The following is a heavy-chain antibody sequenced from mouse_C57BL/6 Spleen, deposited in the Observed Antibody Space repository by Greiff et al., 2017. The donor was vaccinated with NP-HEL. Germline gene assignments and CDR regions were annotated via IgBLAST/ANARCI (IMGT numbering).Heavy chain of an antibody. J-gene: IGHJ2*01. V-gene: IGHV1-64*01. Sequence: QVQLQQPGAELVKPGASVKLSCKASGYTFTSYWMHWVKQRPGQGLEWIGMIHPNSGSTNYNEKFKSKATLTVDKSSSTAYMQLSSLTSEDSAVYYCARRGAYSTKPFDDWGQGTTLTASS. CDR1: GYTFTSYW. D-gene: IGHD2-5*01. CDR3: ARRGAYSTKPFDD. CDR2: IHPNSGST.